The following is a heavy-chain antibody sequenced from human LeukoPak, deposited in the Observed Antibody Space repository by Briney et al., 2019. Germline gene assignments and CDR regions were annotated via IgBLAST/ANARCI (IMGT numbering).Heavy chain of an antibody. CDR1: GFTSRSYS. CDR2: ISSSSSTI. V-gene: IGHV3-48*01. J-gene: IGHJ4*02. D-gene: IGHD3-22*01. CDR3: ARQSEDSSASFDY. Sequence: GGSLRLSCAVSGFTSRSYSVNWGRQAPGKGLGWVSYISSSSSTIYYADSVKGRFTISRDNAKNSLYLQLNSLRAEDTAGYYCARQSEDSSASFDYWGQGTLVTVSS.